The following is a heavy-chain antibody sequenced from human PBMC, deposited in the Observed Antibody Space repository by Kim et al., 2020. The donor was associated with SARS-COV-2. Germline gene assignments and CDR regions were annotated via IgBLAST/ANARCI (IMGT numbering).Heavy chain of an antibody. CDR3: ARAGYDYIWGSYKRD. Sequence: QKFQGRVTITADESTSTAYMELSSLRSEDTAVYYCARAGYDYIWGSYKRDWGQGTLVTVSS. V-gene: IGHV1-69*01. J-gene: IGHJ4*02. D-gene: IGHD3-16*01.